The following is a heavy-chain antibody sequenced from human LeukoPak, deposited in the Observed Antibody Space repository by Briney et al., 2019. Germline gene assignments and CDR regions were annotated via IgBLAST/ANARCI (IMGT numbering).Heavy chain of an antibody. J-gene: IGHJ4*02. Sequence: ASVKVSCKASGYTFTGYYMHWVRQAPGQGLEWMGWINPNSGGTNYAQKFQGRVTMTRDTSISTAYMELSRLRSDDTAVYYCARVPDSIVTTVEFDYWAREPWSPSPQ. CDR2: INPNSGGT. CDR3: ARVPDSIVTTVEFDY. CDR1: GYTFTGYY. V-gene: IGHV1-2*02. D-gene: IGHD4-23*01.